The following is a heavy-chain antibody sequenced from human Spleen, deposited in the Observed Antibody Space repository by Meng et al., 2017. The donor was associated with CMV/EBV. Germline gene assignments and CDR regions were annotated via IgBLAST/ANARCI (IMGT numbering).Heavy chain of an antibody. D-gene: IGHD1-14*01. J-gene: IGHJ4*02. CDR3: AREPGSNTRFDS. CDR2: INAGNGNT. Sequence: QVQLVQSGAEVKKPGASVKVSCKASGYTFTSYAMHWVRQAPGQRLEWMGWINAGNGNTKYSQKFQGRVTITRDTSASTAYMELSSLRSEDTAVFYCAREPGSNTRFDSWGQGTLVTVSS. CDR1: GYTFTSYA. V-gene: IGHV1-3*01.